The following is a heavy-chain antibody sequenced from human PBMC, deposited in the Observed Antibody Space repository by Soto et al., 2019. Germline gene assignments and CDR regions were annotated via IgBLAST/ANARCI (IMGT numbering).Heavy chain of an antibody. CDR2: INPSGGDT. J-gene: IGHJ4*02. D-gene: IGHD2-21*01. Sequence: ASVKVSCKASGYTFTSHYIHWVRQAPGQGLEWMGIINPSGGDTTYAQQFQGRVTMTRDTSTRTVYMELSSLRSEDTAVYYCARGGCGGECSFDYWGQGTLVTVSS. V-gene: IGHV1-46*01. CDR3: ARGGCGGECSFDY. CDR1: GYTFTSHY.